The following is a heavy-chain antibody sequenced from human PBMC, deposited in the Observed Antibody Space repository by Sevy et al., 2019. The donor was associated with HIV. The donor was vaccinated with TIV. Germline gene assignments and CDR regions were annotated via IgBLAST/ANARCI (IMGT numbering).Heavy chain of an antibody. D-gene: IGHD2-15*01. Sequence: GGSLRLSCAASGFTFSSYWMSWVRQAPGKGLEWVANIKQDGSEKYYVDSVKGRFAISRDNATKSLYLQMNSLRAEDTAVYYCASAGIVVVVAARKEHYGMDVWGQGTTVTVSS. CDR3: ASAGIVVVVAARKEHYGMDV. CDR2: IKQDGSEK. J-gene: IGHJ6*02. V-gene: IGHV3-7*01. CDR1: GFTFSSYW.